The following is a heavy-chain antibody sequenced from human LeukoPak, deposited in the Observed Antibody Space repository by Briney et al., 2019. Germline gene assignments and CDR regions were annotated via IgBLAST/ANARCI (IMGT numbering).Heavy chain of an antibody. J-gene: IGHJ4*02. CDR3: ARDGRPLDY. Sequence: GGSLRLSCADSGITFSSYWMSWVRQAPGKGLEWVANIKQDGGEKYYVDSVKGRFTISRDNAKNSLYLQMNNLRVEDTAVYYCARDGRPLDYWSQGTLVTVSS. CDR1: GITFSSYW. V-gene: IGHV3-7*03. CDR2: IKQDGGEK.